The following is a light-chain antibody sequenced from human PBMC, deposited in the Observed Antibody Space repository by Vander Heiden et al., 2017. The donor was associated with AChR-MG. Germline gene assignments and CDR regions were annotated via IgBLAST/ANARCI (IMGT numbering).Light chain of an antibody. V-gene: IGKV3-20*01. J-gene: IGKJ2*01. CDR1: QSITSRS. CDR2: GTS. CDR3: QHYGNSLYT. Sequence: EIVLTQSPGTLSLSQGERAILSCRASQSITSRSLAWYQQQPGQAPRLLMYGTSNRATGIPDRFSGSGSGTDFTLTISRLEPEDFAVYYCQHYGNSLYTFGQGTRLDIK.